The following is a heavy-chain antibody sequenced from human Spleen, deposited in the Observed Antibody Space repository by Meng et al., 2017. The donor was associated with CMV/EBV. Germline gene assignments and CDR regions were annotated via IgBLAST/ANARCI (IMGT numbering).Heavy chain of an antibody. D-gene: IGHD2-15*01. V-gene: IGHV3-53*01. CDR3: ARVLSGCSGGSCYSAFDY. Sequence: FTVGSNYMSWVRQAPGKGLEWVSVIYSGGSTFYADSVKGRVTISRDNSKNTLYFQMNSLRAEDTAVYYCARVLSGCSGGSCYSAFDYWGQGTLVTVSS. CDR1: FTVGSNY. J-gene: IGHJ4*02. CDR2: IYSGGST.